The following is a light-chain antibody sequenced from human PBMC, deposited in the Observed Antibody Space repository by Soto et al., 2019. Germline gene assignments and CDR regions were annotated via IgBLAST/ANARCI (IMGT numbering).Light chain of an antibody. V-gene: IGLV2-23*03. CDR1: SSDVGSHNL. Sequence: QSALTQPASVSGSPGQSITISCTGTSSDVGSHNLVSWYQQHPGKAPKFIIYEGTKRPSGVSNRFSGSKSGNTASLTISGLQAEDEADDYCCSYAGSSTFVVFGGGTKLTVL. CDR2: EGT. CDR3: CSYAGSSTFVV. J-gene: IGLJ2*01.